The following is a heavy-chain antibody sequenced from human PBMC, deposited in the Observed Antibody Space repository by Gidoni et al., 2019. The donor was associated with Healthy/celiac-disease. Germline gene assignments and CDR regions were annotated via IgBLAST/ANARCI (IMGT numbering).Heavy chain of an antibody. J-gene: IGHJ4*02. Sequence: QVQLGESGGAVVQPGRSRRLPCVASGFPFSSYGMHWVRQTPVKGLEWVAVISYDGSNKYYADSVKGRFTISRDNSKNTLYLQMNSLRAEDTAVYYCARAPLGGWDPYYFDYWGQGTLVTVSS. CDR1: GFPFSSYG. V-gene: IGHV3-30*03. D-gene: IGHD6-19*01. CDR2: ISYDGSNK. CDR3: ARAPLGGWDPYYFDY.